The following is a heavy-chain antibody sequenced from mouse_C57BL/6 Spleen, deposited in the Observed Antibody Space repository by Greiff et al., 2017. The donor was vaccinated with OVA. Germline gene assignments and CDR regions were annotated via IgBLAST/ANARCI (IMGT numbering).Heavy chain of an antibody. V-gene: IGHV1-82*01. D-gene: IGHD1-1*01. J-gene: IGHJ3*01. CDR1: GYAFSSSW. CDR3: AKPYGSSYPFAY. CDR2: IYPGDGDT. Sequence: VKLMESGPELVKPGASVKISCKASGYAFSSSWMNWVKQRPGKGLEWIGRIYPGDGDTNYNGKFKGKATLTADKSSSTAYMQLSSLTSEDSAVYFCAKPYGSSYPFAYWGQGTLVTVSA.